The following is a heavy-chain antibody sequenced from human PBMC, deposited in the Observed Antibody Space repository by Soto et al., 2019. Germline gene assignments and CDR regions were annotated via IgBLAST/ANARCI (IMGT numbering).Heavy chain of an antibody. Sequence: SMRLSRAASGFAFSGDAMSRVIQAARKGLEWVSAISGSGGSTYYADSVKGRFTISRDNSKNTLYLQMNSLRAEDTAVYYCAKAGRIAAATQAIDYWGQGTLVTVSS. V-gene: IGHV3-23*01. D-gene: IGHD6-13*01. J-gene: IGHJ4*02. CDR2: ISGSGGST. CDR3: AKAGRIAAATQAIDY. CDR1: GFAFSGDA.